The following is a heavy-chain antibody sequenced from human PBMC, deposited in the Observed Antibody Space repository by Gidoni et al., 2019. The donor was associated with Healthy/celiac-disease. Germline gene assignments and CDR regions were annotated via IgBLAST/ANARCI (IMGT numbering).Heavy chain of an antibody. J-gene: IGHJ4*02. CDR1: GFTFSSYS. CDR3: ARDLSSSEGGY. CDR2: ISSSSSYI. Sequence: EVQLVESGGGLVKPGGSLRLSCAASGFTFSSYSMNWVRQAPGKGLECVSSISSSSSYIYYADSVKGRFTISRDNAKNSLYLQMNSLRAEDTAVYYCARDLSSSEGGYWGQGTLVTVSS. V-gene: IGHV3-21*01. D-gene: IGHD6-6*01.